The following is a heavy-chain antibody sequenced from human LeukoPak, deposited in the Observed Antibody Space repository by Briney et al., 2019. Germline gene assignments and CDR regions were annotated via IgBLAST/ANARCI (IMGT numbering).Heavy chain of an antibody. CDR1: GFTFSSYW. J-gene: IGHJ4*02. CDR3: ARDVVGSLDY. V-gene: IGHV3-7*01. CDR2: IKGDGSAR. Sequence: PGGSLRLSCAASGFTFSSYWMAWVRQAPGKGLEWVANIKGDGSARHQADSVKGRFTISRDNTRNSLYLQMTNLRGDDTAVYYCARDVVGSLDYWGQGTLVTVSS. D-gene: IGHD1-26*01.